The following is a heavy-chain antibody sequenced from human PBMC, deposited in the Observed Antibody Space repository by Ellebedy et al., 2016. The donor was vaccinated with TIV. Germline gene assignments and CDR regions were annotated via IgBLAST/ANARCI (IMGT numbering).Heavy chain of an antibody. D-gene: IGHD6-13*01. CDR3: ARGTETGYSSSCPDY. Sequence: AASVKVSCKASGYTFTSYYMHWVRQAPGQGLEWMGIINPSGGSTSYAQKLQGRVTMTRDTSTSTVYMELSSLRSEDTAVYYCARGTETGYSSSCPDYWGQGTLVTVSS. CDR2: INPSGGST. CDR1: GYTFTSYY. V-gene: IGHV1-46*04. J-gene: IGHJ4*02.